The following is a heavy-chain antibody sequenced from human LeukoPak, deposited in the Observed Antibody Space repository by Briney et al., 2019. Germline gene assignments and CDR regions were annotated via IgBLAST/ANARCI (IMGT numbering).Heavy chain of an antibody. CDR1: GYTFTDYY. V-gene: IGHV1-2*02. CDR2: INPNSGGT. J-gene: IGHJ6*02. D-gene: IGHD6-13*01. Sequence: ASVKVSCKASGYTFTDYYMHWVRQAPGQGLEWMGWINPNSGGTNYAQKFQGRVTMTTDTSISTAYMEVSGLRSGDTAVYYCARVRIGQQLDKYYYYAMDVWGQGTTVTVSS. CDR3: ARVRIGQQLDKYYYYAMDV.